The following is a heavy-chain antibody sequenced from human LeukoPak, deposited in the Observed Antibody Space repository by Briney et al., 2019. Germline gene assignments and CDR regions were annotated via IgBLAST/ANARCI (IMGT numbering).Heavy chain of an antibody. CDR3: AREGGYYDSSGGHAFDI. V-gene: IGHV3-53*01. J-gene: IGHJ3*02. Sequence: PGGSLRLSCAASGFTVSSNYMSWVRQAPGKGLEWVSVIYSGGSTYYADSVKGRFTISRDNSKNTLYLQMNSLRAEDTAVYYCAREGGYYDSSGGHAFDIWGQGTMVTVSS. CDR2: IYSGGST. CDR1: GFTVSSNY. D-gene: IGHD3-22*01.